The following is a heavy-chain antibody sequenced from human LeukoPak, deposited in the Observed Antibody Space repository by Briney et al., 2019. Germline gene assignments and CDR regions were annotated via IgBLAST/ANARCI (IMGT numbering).Heavy chain of an antibody. J-gene: IGHJ6*03. CDR2: ISAYNGNT. V-gene: IGHV1-18*01. CDR1: GYTFTSYG. CDR3: AREARYYYYMDV. Sequence: ASVKVSCRASGYTFTSYGISWVRQAPGQGREWMGWISAYNGNTNSAQKLQGRVTMTTDTSTSTAYMELRSLRSDDTAVYYCAREARYYYYMDVWGKGTTVTVSS.